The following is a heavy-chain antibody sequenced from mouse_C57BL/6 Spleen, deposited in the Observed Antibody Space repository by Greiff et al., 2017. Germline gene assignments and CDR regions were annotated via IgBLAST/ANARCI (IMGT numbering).Heavy chain of an antibody. V-gene: IGHV1-74*01. D-gene: IGHD1-1*02. CDR2: IHPSGSDT. Sequence: VQLQQSGAELAKPGASVKVSCKASGYTFTSYWLHWVKQRPGQGLEWIGRIHPSGSDTNYNQKIMGKATLTVDKYSSTAYMQLISLTSEDSAVYYCALLLWGFGYWGQGTTLTVSS. CDR1: GYTFTSYW. CDR3: ALLLWGFGY. J-gene: IGHJ2*01.